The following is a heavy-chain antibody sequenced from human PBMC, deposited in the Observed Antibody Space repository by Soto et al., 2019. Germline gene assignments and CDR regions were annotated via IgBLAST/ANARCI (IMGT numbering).Heavy chain of an antibody. Sequence: EVQLVESGGGLVQPGGSLRLSCAVSGFTVSSNYMNWVRQAPGKGLEWVSVIYSGGDTYYADSVKDRLTISRDNSKNTLYLQMNSLRAEDTAVYYCAREGRGGGWFDPWGQGTLVTVSS. CDR1: GFTVSSNY. D-gene: IGHD3-10*01. CDR2: IYSGGDT. J-gene: IGHJ5*02. V-gene: IGHV3-66*01. CDR3: AREGRGGGWFDP.